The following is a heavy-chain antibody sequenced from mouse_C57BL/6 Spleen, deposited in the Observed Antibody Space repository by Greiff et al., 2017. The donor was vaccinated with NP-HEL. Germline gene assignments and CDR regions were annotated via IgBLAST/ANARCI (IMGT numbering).Heavy chain of an antibody. D-gene: IGHD1-1*01. V-gene: IGHV1-63*01. CDR3: ARAHYGSSYYFDY. J-gene: IGHJ2*01. Sequence: LQESGAELVRPGTSVKMSCKASGYTFTNYWIGWAKQRPGHGLEWIGDIYPGGGYTNYNEKFKGKATLTADKSSSTAYMQFSSLTSEDSAIYYCARAHYGSSYYFDYWGQGTTLTVSS. CDR2: IYPGGGYT. CDR1: GYTFTNYW.